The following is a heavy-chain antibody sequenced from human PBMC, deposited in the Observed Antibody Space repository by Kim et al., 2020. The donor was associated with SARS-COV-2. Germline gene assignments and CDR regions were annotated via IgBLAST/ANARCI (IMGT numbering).Heavy chain of an antibody. J-gene: IGHJ3*01. CDR2: ISGSGATA. Sequence: GGSLRLSCGASGFKFGDYAMTWVRQAPGKGLDWVSSISGSGATANYADSVKGRFTISRDNSKNTLYLQMNNPRAEDTAVYFCANSKGAILPDAFDVWGQGTMVTVSS. CDR1: GFKFGDYA. CDR3: ANSKGAILPDAFDV. D-gene: IGHD2-21*02. V-gene: IGHV3-23*01.